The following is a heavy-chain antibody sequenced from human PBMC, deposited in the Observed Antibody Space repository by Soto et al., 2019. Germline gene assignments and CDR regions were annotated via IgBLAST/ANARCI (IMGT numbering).Heavy chain of an antibody. D-gene: IGHD2-2*01. J-gene: IGHJ6*02. CDR1: GYTFTSDY. CDR3: ARDRPLGYCSSTSCPGYYYYYYGMDV. CDR2: INPSGGST. Sequence: GASVKVSCKASGYTFTSDYMHWVRQAPGQGLEWMGIINPSGGSTSYAQKFQGRVTMTRDTSTSTVYMELSSLRSEDTAVYYCARDRPLGYCSSTSCPGYYYYYYGMDVWGQGTTVTVSS. V-gene: IGHV1-46*01.